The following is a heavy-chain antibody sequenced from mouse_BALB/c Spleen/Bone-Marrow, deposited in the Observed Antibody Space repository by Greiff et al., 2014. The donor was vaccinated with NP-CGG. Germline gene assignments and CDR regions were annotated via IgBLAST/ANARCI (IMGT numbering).Heavy chain of an antibody. Sequence: EVQVQQSGAELVKPGASVKLSCSASGFNIKDTYMHWVKQRPEQGLEWIGRIDPANGNTKYDPKFQDKATITADTSSNTVDLQLSSLTFEDTAVYYCARQEFAIYWYFDVWGAGTTVTVSS. CDR2: IDPANGNT. V-gene: IGHV14-3*02. J-gene: IGHJ1*01. CDR3: ARQEFAIYWYFDV. D-gene: IGHD1-3*01. CDR1: GFNIKDTY.